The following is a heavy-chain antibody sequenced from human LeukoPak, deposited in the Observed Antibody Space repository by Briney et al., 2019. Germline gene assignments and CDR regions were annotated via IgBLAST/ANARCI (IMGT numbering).Heavy chain of an antibody. CDR2: IQYDGRDK. CDR3: ARVLWNGDYPRFDY. CDR1: TFTFSKYG. V-gene: IGHV3-30*02. Sequence: GGSLRLSCAATTFTFSKYGMHWVRQVPGKGLEWLAFIQYDGRDKYYADSVKGRFTISRDNSKNTLYLQMNSLRGEDTAVYYCARVLWNGDYPRFDYWGQGTLVTVSS. J-gene: IGHJ4*02. D-gene: IGHD4-17*01.